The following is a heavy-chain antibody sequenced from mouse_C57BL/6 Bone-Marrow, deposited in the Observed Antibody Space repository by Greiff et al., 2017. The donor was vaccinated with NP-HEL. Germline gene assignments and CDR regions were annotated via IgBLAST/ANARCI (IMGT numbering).Heavy chain of an antibody. V-gene: IGHV1-81*01. Sequence: LVESGAELARPGASVKLSCKASGYTFTSYGISWVKQRTGQGLEWIGEIYPRSGNTYYNEKFKGKATLTADKSSSTAYMELRSLTSEDSAVYFCAREILRSAWFAYWGQGTLVTVSA. CDR2: IYPRSGNT. CDR3: AREILRSAWFAY. CDR1: GYTFTSYG. D-gene: IGHD1-1*01. J-gene: IGHJ3*01.